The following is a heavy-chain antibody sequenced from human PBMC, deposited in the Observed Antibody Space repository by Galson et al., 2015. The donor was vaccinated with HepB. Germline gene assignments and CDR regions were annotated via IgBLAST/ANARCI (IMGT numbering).Heavy chain of an antibody. CDR3: AKSAGRRFLPLEGNFDT. V-gene: IGHV3-23*01. CDR1: GFTFTTYA. CDR2: ISGGGDST. D-gene: IGHD3-3*01. Sequence: SLRLSCAASGFTFTTYALNWVRQAPGKGLEWVSSISGGGDSTYSADSVKGRFTISRDNSRNTLYLQMTSLRAEDSAVYYCAKSAGRRFLPLEGNFDTWGRGTMVTVSS. J-gene: IGHJ3*02.